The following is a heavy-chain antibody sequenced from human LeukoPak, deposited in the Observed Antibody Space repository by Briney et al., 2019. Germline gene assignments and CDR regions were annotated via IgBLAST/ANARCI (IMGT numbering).Heavy chain of an antibody. V-gene: IGHV3-23*01. Sequence: PRGSLRLSCAASGFTFSSYAMSWVRQAPGKGLEWVSAISGSGGSTYYADSVKGRFTISRDNSKNTLYLQMNSLRAEDTAVYYCAKASLLRWLQSLFDYWGQGTLVTVSS. CDR1: GFTFSSYA. J-gene: IGHJ4*02. D-gene: IGHD5-24*01. CDR3: AKASLLRWLQSLFDY. CDR2: ISGSGGST.